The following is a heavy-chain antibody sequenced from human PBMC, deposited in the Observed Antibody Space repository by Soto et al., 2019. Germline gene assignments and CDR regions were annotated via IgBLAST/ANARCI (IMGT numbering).Heavy chain of an antibody. CDR3: ARGARGYYYMDV. D-gene: IGHD3-10*01. V-gene: IGHV3-74*01. Sequence: EVQLVESGGGLVQPGGSLRLSCAASGFTFTDYWMHWVRQVPGEGLVWVSRVKYDVSSTNYADSVKGRFTISRDNAKNTLYLQMNSLRHEDTAVYFCARGARGYYYMDVWGKGTTVTVSS. J-gene: IGHJ6*03. CDR1: GFTFTDYW. CDR2: VKYDVSST.